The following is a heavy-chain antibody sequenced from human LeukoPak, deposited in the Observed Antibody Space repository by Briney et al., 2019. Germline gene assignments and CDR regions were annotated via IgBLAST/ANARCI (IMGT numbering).Heavy chain of an antibody. CDR3: ARVVVVAATPYYYYYYMDV. J-gene: IGHJ6*03. V-gene: IGHV1-18*01. Sequence: ASVKVSCKASGYTFTSYGISWVRQAPGQGLEWMGWISAYNGNTNYAQKLQGRVTMTTDTSTSTAYMELRSLRSDDTAVYYCARVVVVAATPYYYYYYMDVWGKGTTVTISS. D-gene: IGHD2-15*01. CDR1: GYTFTSYG. CDR2: ISAYNGNT.